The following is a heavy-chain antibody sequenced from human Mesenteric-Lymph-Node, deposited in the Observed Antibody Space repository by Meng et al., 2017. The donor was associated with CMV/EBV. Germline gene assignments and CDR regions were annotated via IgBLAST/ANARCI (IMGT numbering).Heavy chain of an antibody. CDR3: ARERGGYDYFDY. CDR2: VSSSGNNI. Sequence: GESLRLSCSASGFTFSSYEMNWVRQAPGKGLEWLSYVSSSGNNIYYADSVKGRFTLSRDNAKDSLYLQMNSLRAEDTAVYYCARERGGYDYFDYWGQGTLVTVSS. V-gene: IGHV3-48*03. D-gene: IGHD3-16*01. CDR1: GFTFSSYE. J-gene: IGHJ4*02.